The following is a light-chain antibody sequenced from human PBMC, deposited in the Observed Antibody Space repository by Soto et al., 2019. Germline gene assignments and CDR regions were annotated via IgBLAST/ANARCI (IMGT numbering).Light chain of an antibody. CDR1: NIGSKS. Sequence: SYELTQPPSVSVAPGKTARITCGGNNIGSKSVHWYQQTPGQAPVLVIYYDSDRPSGIPERFSGSNSGNTATLTISRVEAGDEADYYCQVWDSSSDHHYVFGTGTKLTVL. CDR3: QVWDSSSDHHYV. J-gene: IGLJ1*01. CDR2: YDS. V-gene: IGLV3-21*04.